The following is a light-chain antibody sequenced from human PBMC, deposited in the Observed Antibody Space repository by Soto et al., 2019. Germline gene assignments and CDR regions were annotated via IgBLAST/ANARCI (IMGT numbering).Light chain of an antibody. CDR3: QQRSNWPPIT. CDR1: QSVNNY. CDR2: DAS. J-gene: IGKJ5*01. Sequence: EIVLTQSPATLSLSPWERATVSCRASQSVNNYLAWYQQKPGQAPRLLIYDASNRATGIPARFSGSGSGTDFSLTISSLEPEDFAVYYCQQRSNWPPITFGQGTRLEIK. V-gene: IGKV3-11*01.